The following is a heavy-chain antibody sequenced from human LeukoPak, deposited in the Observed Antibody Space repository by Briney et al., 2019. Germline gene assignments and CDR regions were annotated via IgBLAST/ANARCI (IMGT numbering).Heavy chain of an antibody. CDR2: ISSSSSYI. Sequence: GGSRRLSCAASGFTFSSYSMNWVRQAPGKGLEWVSSISSSSSYIYCADSVKGRFTISRDNAKNSLYLQMNSLRAEDTAVYYCARDSSGWYGTFDYWGQGTLVTISS. J-gene: IGHJ4*02. CDR3: ARDSSGWYGTFDY. CDR1: GFTFSSYS. V-gene: IGHV3-21*01. D-gene: IGHD6-19*01.